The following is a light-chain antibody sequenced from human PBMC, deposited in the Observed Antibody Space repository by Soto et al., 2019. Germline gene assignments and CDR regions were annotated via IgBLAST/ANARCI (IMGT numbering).Light chain of an antibody. CDR2: GAF. CDR3: QQYDDWPPYT. J-gene: IGKJ2*01. CDR1: QSISTN. Sequence: EIVMTQSPATLSVSPGERVTLSCKASQSISTNLAWYQQKSGQAPSLLIYGAFPRATGIPARFSGSGSGTEFTLTISSLQSEDFAVYYCQQYDDWPPYTFGQGPKLELK. V-gene: IGKV3-15*01.